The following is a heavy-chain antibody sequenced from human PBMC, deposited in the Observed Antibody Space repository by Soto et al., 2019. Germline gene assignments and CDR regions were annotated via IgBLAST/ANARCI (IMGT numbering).Heavy chain of an antibody. CDR1: GGSISSGRYF. D-gene: IGHD6-19*01. J-gene: IGHJ4*02. V-gene: IGHV4-31*03. Sequence: QVHLQESGPGLVKPSQTLSLTCTVSGGSISSGRYFWSWIRQHPGKGLEWLGYIYHSGSTYYNPSLKSRASLSVDTSKNHFSLKLTSLTAADTAVYYCASGAVAGFDYWGQGILVTVSS. CDR2: IYHSGST. CDR3: ASGAVAGFDY.